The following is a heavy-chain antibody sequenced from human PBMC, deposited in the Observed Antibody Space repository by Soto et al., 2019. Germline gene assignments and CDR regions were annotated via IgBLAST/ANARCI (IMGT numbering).Heavy chain of an antibody. CDR2: IYYTGTT. V-gene: IGHV4-31*03. Sequence: SETLSLTCTVSGGSISNGGYYWSWVRQHPGKGLEWIGYIYYTGTTYYNPSLKSRITISVDTSKNQFSLRLSSVTAADTAVYNCAREQITYYDSSGHSLYFFDFWGQGTQVTVSS. CDR3: AREQITYYDSSGHSLYFFDF. CDR1: GGSISNGGYY. D-gene: IGHD3-22*01. J-gene: IGHJ4*02.